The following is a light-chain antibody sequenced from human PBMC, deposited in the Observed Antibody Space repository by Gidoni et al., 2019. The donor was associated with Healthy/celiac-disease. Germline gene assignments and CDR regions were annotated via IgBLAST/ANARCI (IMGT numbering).Light chain of an antibody. Sequence: DIVMTQSPLSLPVTPGEPASISCRSSQSLLHSNGYNYLDWYLQKPGQSPQLLIYLGSNRASGVPDRFSGSGSGTDFTLKISRVEAEDVGVYYCMQALQTPITFDQXTRLEIK. CDR1: QSLLHSNGYNY. CDR2: LGS. CDR3: MQALQTPIT. V-gene: IGKV2-28*01. J-gene: IGKJ5*01.